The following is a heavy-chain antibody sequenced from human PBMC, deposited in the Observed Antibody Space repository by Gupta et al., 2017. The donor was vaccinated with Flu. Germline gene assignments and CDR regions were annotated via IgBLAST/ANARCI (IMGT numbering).Heavy chain of an antibody. J-gene: IGHJ3*02. CDR3: TTDSSGGITFDI. CDR2: LKSEADGGTA. D-gene: IGHD2-21*01. CDR1: GSSFSSAY. Sequence: EVQLVVPGGGWVKPGGSLRLSCAASGSSFSSAYMNWVRQALGKGLEWGGRLKSEADGGTADYAPPVKGRFSISRDDSKNMLWLQMNSLRTDDTAVYYCTTDSSGGITFDIWGQGTPVTVS. V-gene: IGHV3-15*01.